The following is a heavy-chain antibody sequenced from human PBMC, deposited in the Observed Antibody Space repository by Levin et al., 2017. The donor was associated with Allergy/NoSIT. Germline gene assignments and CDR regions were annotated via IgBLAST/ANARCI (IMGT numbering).Heavy chain of an antibody. D-gene: IGHD5-18*01. Sequence: AASVKVSCAASGFTFSSYSMNWVRQAPGKGLEWVSSISSSSSYIYYADSVKGRFTISRDNAKNSLYLQMNSLRAEDTAVYYCARVPAGYSYGHFDYWGQGTLVTVSS. J-gene: IGHJ4*02. CDR2: ISSSSSYI. CDR1: GFTFSSYS. CDR3: ARVPAGYSYGHFDY. V-gene: IGHV3-21*01.